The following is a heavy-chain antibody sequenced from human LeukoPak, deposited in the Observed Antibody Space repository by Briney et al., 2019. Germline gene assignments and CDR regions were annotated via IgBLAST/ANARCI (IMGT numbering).Heavy chain of an antibody. V-gene: IGHV4-31*03. CDR2: ISYSGST. Sequence: PSQTLSLTCTVSAGSISSGGYYWSWIRQHPGKGLEWIGYISYSGSTYYTPSLKSRVTISVDTSKNQFSLKLSSVTAADTALYHCARSGWYKALDYWGQGTLVTVSS. CDR3: ARSGWYKALDY. J-gene: IGHJ4*02. CDR1: AGSISSGGYY. D-gene: IGHD6-19*01.